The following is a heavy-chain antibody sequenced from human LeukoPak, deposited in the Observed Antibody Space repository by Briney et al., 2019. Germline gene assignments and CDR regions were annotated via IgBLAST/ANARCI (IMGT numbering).Heavy chain of an antibody. CDR2: ISYDGSNK. Sequence: PGRSLRLSCAASGFTFSSYGMHWVRQAPGKGLEWVAVISYDGSNKYYADSVEGRFTISRDNAKNSLYLQMNSLRAEDTAVYYCATYSSLNRREFQYWGQGTLLTVSS. V-gene: IGHV3-30*03. CDR3: ATYSSLNRREFQY. CDR1: GFTFSSYG. J-gene: IGHJ1*01. D-gene: IGHD3-22*01.